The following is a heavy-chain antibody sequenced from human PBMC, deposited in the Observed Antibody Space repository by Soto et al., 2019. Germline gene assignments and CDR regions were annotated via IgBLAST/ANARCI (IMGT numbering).Heavy chain of an antibody. D-gene: IGHD6-13*01. J-gene: IGHJ4*02. CDR2: IWYDGSNK. CDR3: ASFGYDSNWDYFDY. Sequence: QVQLVESGGGVVQPGRSLRLSCAASGFTFSSYGMHWVRQAPGKGLEWVAVIWYDGSNKYYADSVKGRFTISRDNSKNTLYLQMNSLRAEDTVVYYCASFGYDSNWDYFDYWGQGTLVTVSS. CDR1: GFTFSSYG. V-gene: IGHV3-33*01.